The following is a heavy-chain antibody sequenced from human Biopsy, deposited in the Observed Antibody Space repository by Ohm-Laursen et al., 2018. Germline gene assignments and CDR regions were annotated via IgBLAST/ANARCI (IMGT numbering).Heavy chain of an antibody. J-gene: IGHJ5*02. CDR1: GGSISSGGSF. V-gene: IGHV4-31*01. D-gene: IGHD3-22*01. CDR2: IFYSAYT. Sequence: TLSFTCSVSGGSISSGGSFWSWLRQRPGKGLAWIGYIFYSAYTYYNQSLKNLFTISGDTSKNQFFLKLNSVTAADTAVYYCARGDYFDSNGYFWFDPWGQGTLVTVSS. CDR3: ARGDYFDSNGYFWFDP.